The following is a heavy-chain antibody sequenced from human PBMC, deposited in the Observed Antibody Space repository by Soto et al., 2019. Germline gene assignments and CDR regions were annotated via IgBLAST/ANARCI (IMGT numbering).Heavy chain of an antibody. CDR1: GFTFSDYY. CDR2: ISSSASTM. V-gene: IGHV3-11*04. CDR3: ARDRDTNMETFDY. J-gene: IGHJ4*02. D-gene: IGHD5-18*01. Sequence: QVQLVESGGGLVKPGGSLRLSCAASGFTFSDYYMSWIRQAPGKGLEWVSYISSSASTMYYADSVKGRSTISRDNAKNSLYLQMNSLRAEDTAVYYCARDRDTNMETFDYWGQGTLVTVSS.